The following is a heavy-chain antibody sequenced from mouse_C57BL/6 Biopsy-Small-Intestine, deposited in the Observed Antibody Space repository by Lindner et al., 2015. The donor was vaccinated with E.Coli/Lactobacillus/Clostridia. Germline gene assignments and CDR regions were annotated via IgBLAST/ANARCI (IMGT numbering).Heavy chain of an antibody. J-gene: IGHJ3*01. CDR1: GFTFSNYG. V-gene: IGHV5-6*01. D-gene: IGHD2-2*01. Sequence: VQLQESGGDLVKPGGSLKLSCAASGFTFSNYGMSWVRQTPDKRLEWVATISSGGYFTYYPDSVKGRSTISRDNAKNTLSLQMSSLRSEDTAMYYCARQGDGYDDAYWGQGTLVTVSA. CDR3: ARQGDGYDDAY. CDR2: ISSGGYFT.